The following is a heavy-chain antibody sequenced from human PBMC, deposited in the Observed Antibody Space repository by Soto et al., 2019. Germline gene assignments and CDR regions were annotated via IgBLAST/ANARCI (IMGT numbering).Heavy chain of an antibody. J-gene: IGHJ6*02. D-gene: IGHD6-13*01. CDR3: ARDPPPRGIEAAGQEPSYYYGMDV. CDR2: TYYRSKWYN. Sequence: SQTLSLTCAISGDSVSSNSAAWNWIRQSPSRGLEWLGRTYYRSKWYNDYAVSVKSRITINPDTSKNQFSLQLNSVTPEDTAVYYCARDPPPRGIEAAGQEPSYYYGMDVWGQGTTVTVSS. CDR1: GDSVSSNSAA. V-gene: IGHV6-1*01.